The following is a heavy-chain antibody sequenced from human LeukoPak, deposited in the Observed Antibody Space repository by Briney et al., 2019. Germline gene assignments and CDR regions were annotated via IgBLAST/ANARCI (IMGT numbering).Heavy chain of an antibody. V-gene: IGHV4-34*01. CDR2: INHSGST. CDR3: ARGDNWFDP. J-gene: IGHJ5*02. Sequence: SSETLSLTCAVYGGSFSGYYWGWIRQPPGKGLEWIGEINHSGSTNYNPSLKSRVTISVDTSKNQFSLKLSSVTAADTAVYYCARGDNWFDPWGQGTLVTVSS. CDR1: GGSFSGYY.